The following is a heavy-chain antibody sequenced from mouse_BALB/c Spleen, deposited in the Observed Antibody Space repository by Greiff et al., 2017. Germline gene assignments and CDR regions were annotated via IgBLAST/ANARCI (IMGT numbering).Heavy chain of an antibody. V-gene: IGHV5-17*02. CDR1: GFTFSSFG. Sequence: EVMLVESGGGLVQPGGSRKLSCAASGFTFSSFGMHWVRQAPEKGLEWVAYISSGSSTIYYADTVKGRFTISRDNPKNTLFLQMTSLRSEDTAMYYCARRGLTGPYYFDYWGQGTTLTVSS. CDR2: ISSGSSTI. CDR3: ARRGLTGPYYFDY. J-gene: IGHJ2*01. D-gene: IGHD4-1*01.